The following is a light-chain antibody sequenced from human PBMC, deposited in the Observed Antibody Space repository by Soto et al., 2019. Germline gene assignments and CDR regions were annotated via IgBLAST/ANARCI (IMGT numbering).Light chain of an antibody. CDR1: SSDVGGYNY. Sequence: QPASVSGSPGQSITISCTGTSSDVGGYNYVSWYQQHPGKAPKLMIYDVSNRPSGVSNRFSGSKSGNTASLTISGLQAEDEADYYCSSYTSSSTLRVFGTGTKLTVL. V-gene: IGLV2-14*01. CDR3: SSYTSSSTLRV. CDR2: DVS. J-gene: IGLJ1*01.